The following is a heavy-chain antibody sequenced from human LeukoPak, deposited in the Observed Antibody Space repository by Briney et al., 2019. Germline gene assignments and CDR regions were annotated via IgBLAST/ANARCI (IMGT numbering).Heavy chain of an antibody. CDR2: ISGSGAYI. Sequence: GGSLRLSCTASGFTFTDYIMHWVRQAPGKGLEWVSSISGSGAYIYYADSVKGRFTISRDSAKNSLYLQMNSLRAEDTGVYYCAKDSYSKGDYWGQGVLVTVSS. CDR3: AKDSYSKGDY. V-gene: IGHV3-21*06. CDR1: GFTFTDYI. J-gene: IGHJ4*02. D-gene: IGHD5-18*01.